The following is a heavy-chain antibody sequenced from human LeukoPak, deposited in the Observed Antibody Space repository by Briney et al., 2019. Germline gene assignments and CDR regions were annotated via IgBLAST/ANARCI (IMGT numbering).Heavy chain of an antibody. Sequence: SETLPLTCTVSGGSISSRSYSWGWIRQPPGKGLEWIGSIYYSGSTYYNPSIKSRVTISVDTSKNQFSLKLSSVTAADTAVYYCARDTRLRWLFDPWGQGTLVTVSS. D-gene: IGHD4-23*01. CDR2: IYYSGST. V-gene: IGHV4-39*07. CDR3: ARDTRLRWLFDP. CDR1: GGSISSRSYS. J-gene: IGHJ5*02.